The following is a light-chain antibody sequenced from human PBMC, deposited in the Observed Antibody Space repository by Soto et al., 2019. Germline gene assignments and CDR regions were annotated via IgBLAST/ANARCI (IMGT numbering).Light chain of an antibody. CDR3: QSFDRSLSGSYV. V-gene: IGLV1-40*01. CDR1: SSNIGTGYD. J-gene: IGLJ1*01. Sequence: QSVLTQPPSVSGAPGQRVTISCTGSSSNIGTGYDVHWYQQLPGTAPKLLIYGYRNRPSGVPDRFSGSKSGTSASLAITGLQAEDEADYYCQSFDRSLSGSYVFGTGTKLTVL. CDR2: GYR.